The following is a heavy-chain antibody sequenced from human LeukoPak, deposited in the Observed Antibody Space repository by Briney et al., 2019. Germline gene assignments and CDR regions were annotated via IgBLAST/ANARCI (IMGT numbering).Heavy chain of an antibody. CDR1: GGSISSYY. J-gene: IGHJ5*02. Sequence: SETPSLTCTVSGGSISSYYWSWIRQPPGKGLEWIGYIYYSGSTNYNPSLKSRVTISVDTSKNQFSLKLSSVTAADTAVYYCARVGYSGYDYASNWFDPWGQGTLVTVSS. V-gene: IGHV4-59*01. D-gene: IGHD5-12*01. CDR2: IYYSGST. CDR3: ARVGYSGYDYASNWFDP.